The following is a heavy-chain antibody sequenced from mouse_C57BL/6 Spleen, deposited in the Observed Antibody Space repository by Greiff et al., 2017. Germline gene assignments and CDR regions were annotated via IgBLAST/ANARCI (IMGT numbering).Heavy chain of an antibody. V-gene: IGHV1-26*01. D-gene: IGHD4-1*01. CDR2: INPNNGGT. CDR3: ARLGRDWYFDV. CDR1: GYTFTDYY. J-gene: IGHJ1*03. Sequence: EVQLQQSGPELVKPGASVKISCKASGYTFTDYYMNWVKQSHGKSLEWIGDINPNNGGTSYNQKFKGKATLTVDKSSSTAYMELRSLTSEDSAVYYCARLGRDWYFDVWGTGTTVTVSS.